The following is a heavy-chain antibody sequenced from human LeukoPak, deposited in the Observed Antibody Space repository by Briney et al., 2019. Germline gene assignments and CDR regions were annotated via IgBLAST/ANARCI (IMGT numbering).Heavy chain of an antibody. J-gene: IGHJ5*02. CDR1: GGSISSYY. Sequence: PSETLSLTCTVSGGSISSYYWSWIRQPPGKGLEWIGYIYYSGSTNYNPSLKSRVTISVDTSKNQFSLKLSSVTAADTAVYYCARDYCGSGSYYTSWFDPWGQGTLVTVSS. CDR2: IYYSGST. V-gene: IGHV4-59*01. CDR3: ARDYCGSGSYYTSWFDP. D-gene: IGHD3-10*01.